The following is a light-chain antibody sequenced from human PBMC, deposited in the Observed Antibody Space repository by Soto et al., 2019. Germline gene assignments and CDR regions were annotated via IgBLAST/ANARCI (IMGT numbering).Light chain of an antibody. J-gene: IGKJ1*01. CDR1: RTISSW. CDR2: KAS. V-gene: IGKV1-5*03. CDR3: QHYNSYSEA. Sequence: DIQMTQSPSTLSGSVGDRVTITCRASRTISSWLAWYQQKPGKAPKLLIYKASTLKSGVPSRFSGSGSGTEFTRPISSLQPDDFATFYCQHYNSYSEAFGQGTKVDIK.